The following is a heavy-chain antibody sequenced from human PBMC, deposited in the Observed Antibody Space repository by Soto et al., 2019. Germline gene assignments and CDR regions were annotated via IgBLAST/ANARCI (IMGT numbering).Heavy chain of an antibody. J-gene: IGHJ4*02. Sequence: GGSLRLSCAASGFTFDDYAMHWVRQAPGKGLEWVSGISWNSGSIGYADSVKGRFTISRDNAKNSLYLQMNSLRAEDTALYYCTRGPRPISTGTGAYWGQGTQVTVSS. CDR1: GFTFDDYA. D-gene: IGHD3-10*01. CDR2: ISWNSGSI. CDR3: TRGPRPISTGTGAY. V-gene: IGHV3-9*01.